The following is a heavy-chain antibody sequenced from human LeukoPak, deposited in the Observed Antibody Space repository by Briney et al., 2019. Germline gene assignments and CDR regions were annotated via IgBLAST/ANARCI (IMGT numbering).Heavy chain of an antibody. V-gene: IGHV4-59*08. Sequence: ASETLFLTCTVSGGSISRHYWMWIRQPPGKGLEWLGYNYYTGSTNYNSSLGGRITILIDTSKNQFSLTLTSVTAADTAVYYCARQGGGYDWGQGILVTVSS. CDR3: ARQGGGYD. D-gene: IGHD5-12*01. CDR1: GGSISRHY. J-gene: IGHJ4*02. CDR2: NYYTGST.